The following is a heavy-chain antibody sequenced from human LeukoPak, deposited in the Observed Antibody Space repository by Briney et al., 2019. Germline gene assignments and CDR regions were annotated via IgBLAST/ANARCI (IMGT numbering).Heavy chain of an antibody. CDR2: IYHSGST. CDR3: ARRDYGMDV. J-gene: IGHJ6*04. CDR1: GGSISSGGYS. Sequence: SETLSLTCAVSGGSISSGGYSWSWIRQPPGKGLEWIGYIYHSGSTYYNPSLKSRVTISVDRSKNQFSLNLTSVTAADTAIYYCARRDYGMDVWGKGTTVTVSS. V-gene: IGHV4-30-2*01.